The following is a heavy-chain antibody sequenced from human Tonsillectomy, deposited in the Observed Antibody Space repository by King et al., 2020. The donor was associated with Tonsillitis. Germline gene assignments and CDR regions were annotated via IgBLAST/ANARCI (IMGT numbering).Heavy chain of an antibody. CDR1: AFTFSNFG. Sequence: VQLVESGGGVVQPGRSLRLSCAASAFTFSNFGIHWVRQAPGKGLEWVAVISYDGSKKYYADSVKGRFTIHRDDSKNTVYLQMNSLRSEDTAVYYCARGSGGSETYYILNYWGQGTLVTVSS. CDR2: ISYDGSKK. D-gene: IGHD3-10*01. V-gene: IGHV3-30*03. CDR3: ARGSGGSETYYILNY. J-gene: IGHJ4*02.